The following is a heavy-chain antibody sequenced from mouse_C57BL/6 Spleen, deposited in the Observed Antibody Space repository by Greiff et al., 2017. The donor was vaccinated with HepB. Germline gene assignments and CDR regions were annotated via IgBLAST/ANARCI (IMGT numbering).Heavy chain of an antibody. CDR2: ISSGSSTI. CDR3: ARKELGWAMDD. V-gene: IGHV5-17*01. J-gene: IGHJ4*01. Sequence: EVQLMESGGGLVKPGGSLKLSCAASGFTFSDYGMHWVRQAPEKGLEWVAYISSGSSTIYYADTVKGRFTISRDNAKNTLFLQMTSLRSEDTAMYYCARKELGWAMDDWGTGTSVTVAS. CDR1: GFTFSDYG. D-gene: IGHD2-3*01.